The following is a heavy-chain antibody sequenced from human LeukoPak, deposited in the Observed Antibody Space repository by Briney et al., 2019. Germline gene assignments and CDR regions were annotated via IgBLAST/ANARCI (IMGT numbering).Heavy chain of an antibody. D-gene: IGHD3-10*01. V-gene: IGHV3-7*01. CDR1: GFTFSDYY. CDR2: IKQDGDQK. J-gene: IGHJ4*02. CDR3: ARFAKGYGSGDIDY. Sequence: GSLRLSCAASGFTFSDYYMNWIRQAPGKGLEWVANIKQDGDQKHYVDSVRGRFIISRDNAKNSLHLQMNSLRAEDTAVYYCARFAKGYGSGDIDYWGQGTLVTVSS.